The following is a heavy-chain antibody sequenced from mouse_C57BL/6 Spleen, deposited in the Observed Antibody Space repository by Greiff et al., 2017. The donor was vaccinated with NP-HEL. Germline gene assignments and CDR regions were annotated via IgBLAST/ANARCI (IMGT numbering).Heavy chain of an antibody. V-gene: IGHV1-66*01. Sequence: VKLMESGPELVKPGASVKISCKASGYSFTSYYIHWVKQRPGQGLEWIGWIYPGSGNTKYNEKFKGKATLTADTSSSTAYMQLSSLTSEDSAVYYCARPYYGSSYGYWGQGTTLTVSS. CDR1: GYSFTSYY. CDR3: ARPYYGSSYGY. D-gene: IGHD1-1*01. CDR2: IYPGSGNT. J-gene: IGHJ2*01.